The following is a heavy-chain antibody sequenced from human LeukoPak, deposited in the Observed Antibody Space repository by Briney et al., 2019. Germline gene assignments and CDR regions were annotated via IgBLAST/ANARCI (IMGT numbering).Heavy chain of an antibody. D-gene: IGHD3-10*01. J-gene: IGHJ2*01. CDR1: GYSFTTYY. Sequence: GASVKVSCKASGYSFTTYYLHWVRQAPGQGLEWMGMINPRGDTTSYGQKFHGRVTLTTDTSTSTAYMEVASLQSEDTAVYYCARSPASARWYFGLWGRGTLVSVSS. CDR3: ARSPASARWYFGL. V-gene: IGHV1-46*01. CDR2: INPRGDTT.